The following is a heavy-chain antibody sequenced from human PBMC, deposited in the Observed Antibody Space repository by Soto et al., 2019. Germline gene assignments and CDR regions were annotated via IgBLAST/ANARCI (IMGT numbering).Heavy chain of an antibody. J-gene: IGHJ4*02. CDR3: ARLQAAVPHY. CDR2: IFYDGYT. Sequence: QLQLQESGPGLVKPSETLSLTCTVSGDSISVSPYFWGWIRQPPGKGLEWIASIFYDGYTVYNPTLKDRAFISVDTSKNQFSLKLTSVAAADTAIYFCARLQAAVPHYWGQGTLVIVSS. CDR1: GDSISVSPYF. V-gene: IGHV4-39*01. D-gene: IGHD6-13*01.